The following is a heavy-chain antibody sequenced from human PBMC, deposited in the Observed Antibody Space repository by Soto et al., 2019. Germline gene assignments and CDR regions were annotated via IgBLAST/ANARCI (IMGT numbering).Heavy chain of an antibody. CDR1: GGSVSSGSYY. Sequence: SETLSLTCTVSGGSVSSGSYYWSWIRQPPGKGLEWIGYIYYSGSTNYNPSLKSRVTMSVDTSKNQFSLKLSSVTAADPAVYYCARVIVVVPAASNWFDPWGQGTLVTVSS. CDR2: IYYSGST. D-gene: IGHD2-2*01. J-gene: IGHJ5*02. V-gene: IGHV4-61*01. CDR3: ARVIVVVPAASNWFDP.